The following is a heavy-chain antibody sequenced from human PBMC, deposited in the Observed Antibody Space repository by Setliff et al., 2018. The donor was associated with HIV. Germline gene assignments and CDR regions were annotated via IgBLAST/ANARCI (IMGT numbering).Heavy chain of an antibody. J-gene: IGHJ6*02. D-gene: IGHD6-13*01. CDR2: ISSSYNSI. V-gene: IGHV3-21*04. CDR1: GFTFSSYT. CDR3: AKAAAAGYYYYGMDV. Sequence: PGGSLRLSCAISGFTFSSYTMHWVRQAPGKGLEWVSSISSSYNSIYYTDSVKGRFTISSDNAKNSLYLQMNSLGAEDTALYYCAKAAAAGYYYYGMDVWGQGTTVTVSS.